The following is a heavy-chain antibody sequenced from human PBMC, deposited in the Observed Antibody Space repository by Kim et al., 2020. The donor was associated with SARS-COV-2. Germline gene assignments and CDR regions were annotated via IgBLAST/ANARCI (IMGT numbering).Heavy chain of an antibody. Sequence: GGSLRLSCAASGFTFSSYSMNWVRQAPGKGLEWVSSISSSSSYIYYADSVKGRFTISRDNAKNSLYLQMNSLRAEDTAVYYCARGIGQQLGFAYWGQGTLVTVSS. CDR3: ARGIGQQLGFAY. D-gene: IGHD6-13*01. J-gene: IGHJ4*02. V-gene: IGHV3-21*01. CDR1: GFTFSSYS. CDR2: ISSSSSYI.